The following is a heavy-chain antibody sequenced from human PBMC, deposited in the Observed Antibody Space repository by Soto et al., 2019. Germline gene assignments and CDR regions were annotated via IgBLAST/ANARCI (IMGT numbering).Heavy chain of an antibody. J-gene: IGHJ6*02. CDR2: ISYDGSNK. Sequence: GGSLRVAFAASGFTFSSYAMHWVRQAPGKVLGGVAVISYDGSNKYYADSVKGRFTISRDNSKNTLYLQMNSRRAEDTAVYYCARDWCSGGSCYYDYYYGMDVWGQGT. V-gene: IGHV3-30-3*01. CDR1: GFTFSSYA. CDR3: ARDWCSGGSCYYDYYYGMDV. D-gene: IGHD2-15*01.